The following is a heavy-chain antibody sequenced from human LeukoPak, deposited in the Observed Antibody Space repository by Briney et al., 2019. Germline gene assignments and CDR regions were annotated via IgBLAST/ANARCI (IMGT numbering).Heavy chain of an antibody. V-gene: IGHV4-39*07. CDR1: GGSISSSTDS. CDR3: ARAPLSSAYLHYYPMDV. CDR2: IYYSGRS. D-gene: IGHD3-3*01. J-gene: IGHJ6*03. Sequence: PSETLSLTCTVSGGSISSSTDSWGWIRQPPGKGLEWIGSIYYSGRSYYKVSLKSRVTISVDTSNNQFSLKLSSVTAADTALYYCARAPLSSAYLHYYPMDVWGKGTTVTVSS.